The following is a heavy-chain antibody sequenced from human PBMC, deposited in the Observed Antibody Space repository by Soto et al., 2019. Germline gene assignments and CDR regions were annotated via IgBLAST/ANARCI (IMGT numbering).Heavy chain of an antibody. CDR3: ATTPPAGGFGELFYYYYMDV. CDR1: GYTLTELS. V-gene: IGHV1-24*01. CDR2: FDPEDGET. Sequence: GASVKVSCKVSGYTLTELSMHWVRQAPGKGLEWMGGFDPEDGETIYAQKFQGRVTMTEDTSTDTAYMELSSLRSEDTAVYYCATTPPAGGFGELFYYYYMDVWGKGTTVTVSS. D-gene: IGHD3-10*01. J-gene: IGHJ6*03.